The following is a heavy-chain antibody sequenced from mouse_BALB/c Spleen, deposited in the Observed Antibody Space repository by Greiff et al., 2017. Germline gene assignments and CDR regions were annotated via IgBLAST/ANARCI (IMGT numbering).Heavy chain of an antibody. CDR2: IDPSDSET. J-gene: IGHJ1*01. V-gene: IGHV1-61*01. CDR1: GYTFTSYW. CDR3: ARTSDWYFDG. Sequence: VQLQQSGAELVRPGASVKLSCKASGYTFTSYWMNWVKQRPGQGLEWIGVIDPSDSETNYNQMFKDKATLTIDKSTSTAYMQLSSLTSEDSAVYYCARTSDWYFDGWGGGTTVTVSS.